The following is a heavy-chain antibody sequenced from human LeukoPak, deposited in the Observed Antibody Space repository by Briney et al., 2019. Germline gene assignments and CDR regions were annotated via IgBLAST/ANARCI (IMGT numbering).Heavy chain of an antibody. V-gene: IGHV3-48*04. Sequence: GGSLRLSCAASGFTFSSYSMNWVRQAPGKGLEWVSYISSSSSTIYYADSVKGRFTISRDNAKNSLYLQMNSLRAEDTAVYYCARDPDTAMLGDYYYYGMDAWGQGTTVTVSS. J-gene: IGHJ6*02. D-gene: IGHD5-18*01. CDR3: ARDPDTAMLGDYYYYGMDA. CDR1: GFTFSSYS. CDR2: ISSSSSTI.